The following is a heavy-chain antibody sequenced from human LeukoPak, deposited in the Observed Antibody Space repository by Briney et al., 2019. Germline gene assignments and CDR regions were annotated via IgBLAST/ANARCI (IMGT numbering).Heavy chain of an antibody. CDR1: GCSISGSSYY. V-gene: IGHV4-39*01. CDR2: IYYSGST. D-gene: IGHD2-2*01. CDR3: GYQHFPLIVVVPAASDY. Sequence: SETLSLTCTVSGCSISGSSYYWGWIRQPPGKGLEWIGSIYYSGSTYYNPSLKSRVTISVDTSKNQFSLKLSSVTAADTAVYYGGYQHFPLIVVVPAASDYWGQGTLATVSS. J-gene: IGHJ4*02.